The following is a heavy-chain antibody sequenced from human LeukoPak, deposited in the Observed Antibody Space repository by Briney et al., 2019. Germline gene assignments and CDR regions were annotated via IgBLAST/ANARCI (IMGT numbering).Heavy chain of an antibody. CDR3: AGTNSYYMDV. CDR2: IYSGGST. J-gene: IGHJ6*03. V-gene: IGHV3-53*01. Sequence: GGSLRLSCAASGFTVSSNYMSWVRQAPGKGLEWVSVIYSGGSTYYADSVKGRFTISRDNSKNTPYLQMNSLRAEETAVYYCAGTNSYYMDVWGKGTTVTVSS. D-gene: IGHD1-14*01. CDR1: GFTVSSNY.